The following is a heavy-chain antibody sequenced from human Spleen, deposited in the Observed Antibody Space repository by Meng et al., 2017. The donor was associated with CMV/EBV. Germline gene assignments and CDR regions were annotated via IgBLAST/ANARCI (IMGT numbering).Heavy chain of an antibody. Sequence: ASVKVSCKASGYTFSNYYLHWLREAPGQGLVWMGWINPNSGGTNYAQKFQGRVTMTRDTSISTAYMELSRLRSDDTAVYYCARVLTGTTSGYDYWGQGTLVTVSS. J-gene: IGHJ4*02. CDR1: GYTFSNYY. V-gene: IGHV1-2*02. CDR2: INPNSGGT. D-gene: IGHD1-7*01. CDR3: ARVLTGTTSGYDY.